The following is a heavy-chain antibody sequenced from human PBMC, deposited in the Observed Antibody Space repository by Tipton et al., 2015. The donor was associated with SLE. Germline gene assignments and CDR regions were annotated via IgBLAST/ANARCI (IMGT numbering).Heavy chain of an antibody. J-gene: IGHJ6*02. CDR2: ISHTGRS. CDR1: GYSIDSGHF. CDR3: ARDLVRDGDYGDGMDV. D-gene: IGHD4-17*01. V-gene: IGHV4-38-2*02. Sequence: TLSLTCTVSGYSIDSGHFWGWIRQPPGRALEWLGSISHTGRSYYNTSLQSRITISMDKSNNEFSLKLTSVTAADTAVYYCARDLVRDGDYGDGMDVWGQGTTVTVSS.